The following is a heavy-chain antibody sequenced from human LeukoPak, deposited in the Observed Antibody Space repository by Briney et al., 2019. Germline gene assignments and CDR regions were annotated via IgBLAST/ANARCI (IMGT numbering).Heavy chain of an antibody. D-gene: IGHD6-19*01. Sequence: PSQTLSLTCTVSGGSISSGSYYWSWIRQPAGKGLEWIGRIYTSGSTNYNPSLKSRVTISVDTSKNQFSLELTSVTAADTAVYYCTCHSGWSGPSEWGQGTLAIVSS. J-gene: IGHJ4*02. V-gene: IGHV4-61*02. CDR1: GGSISSGSYY. CDR3: TCHSGWSGPSE. CDR2: IYTSGST.